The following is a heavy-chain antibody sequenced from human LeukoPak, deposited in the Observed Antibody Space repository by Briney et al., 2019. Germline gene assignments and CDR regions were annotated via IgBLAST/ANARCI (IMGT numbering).Heavy chain of an antibody. V-gene: IGHV3-48*03. CDR3: SRVFRGSSPPTRGY. Sequence: GGSLGLSCAASGFTFSSYEMIWVRQAPGKGLEWVSYISSSGSAIFYADSVKGRFTISRDNAKNSLYMQMNSLRAEDTAVYYCSRVFRGSSPPTRGYWGQGTLVTVSS. CDR1: GFTFSSYE. J-gene: IGHJ4*02. D-gene: IGHD1-26*01. CDR2: ISSSGSAI.